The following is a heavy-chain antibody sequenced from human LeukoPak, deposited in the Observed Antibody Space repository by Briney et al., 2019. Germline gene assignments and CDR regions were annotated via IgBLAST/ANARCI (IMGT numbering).Heavy chain of an antibody. Sequence: PGGSLRLSCTASGFSIYDYSMDWVRQAPGKGLEWVSAIDSSSRWIYYADSVRGRFTISRDNAENSLYLRLNSLRAEDTAVYYCARHNPTYGDSANYYGMDVWGQGTTVTVSS. D-gene: IGHD4-17*01. V-gene: IGHV3-21*01. CDR2: IDSSSRWI. CDR1: GFSIYDYS. J-gene: IGHJ6*02. CDR3: ARHNPTYGDSANYYGMDV.